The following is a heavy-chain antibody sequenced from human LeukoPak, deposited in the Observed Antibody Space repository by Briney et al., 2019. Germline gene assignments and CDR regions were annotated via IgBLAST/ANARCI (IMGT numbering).Heavy chain of an antibody. CDR1: GFTFRNYG. CDR3: ARSLGETTFDW. CDR2: IFYDGSKK. Sequence: GGSLRLSCVASGFTFRNYGMHWIRQAPGKGLEWVSVIFYDGSKKYYADFMKGRFTISRDNSKNVVYLQMDSLRAEDTAFYYCARSLGETTFDWWGQGTLVTVPS. J-gene: IGHJ4*02. D-gene: IGHD3-16*01. V-gene: IGHV3-33*01.